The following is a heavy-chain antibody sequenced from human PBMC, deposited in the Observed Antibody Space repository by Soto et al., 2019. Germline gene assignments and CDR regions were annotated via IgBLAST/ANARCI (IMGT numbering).Heavy chain of an antibody. J-gene: IGHJ5*02. CDR3: ARDLSGLGDYLDR. V-gene: IGHV3-21*01. CDR2: ISSSSDYI. CDR1: EFSFNTFS. D-gene: IGHD4-17*01. Sequence: EVELVESGGGLVKPGGSLRLSCVASEFSFNTFSMNWVRQAPGKGLEWVSCISSSSDYIGYADSVKGRFTISRDNSKKSLYLEMNSLRVEDTAVYYCARDLSGLGDYLDRWGQGTMVTVSS.